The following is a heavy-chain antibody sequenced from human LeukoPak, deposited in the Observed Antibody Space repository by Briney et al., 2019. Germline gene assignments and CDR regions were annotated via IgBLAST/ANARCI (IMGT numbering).Heavy chain of an antibody. Sequence: SETLSLTCAVYGGSFSGYYWSWIRQPPGKGLEWIGEINHSGSTNYNPSLKSRVTISVDTSKNQFSLKLSSVTAADTAVYYCARAEVLLWFGESPGVFDPWGQGTLVTVSS. CDR2: INHSGST. CDR1: GGSFSGYY. V-gene: IGHV4-34*01. D-gene: IGHD3-10*01. CDR3: ARAEVLLWFGESPGVFDP. J-gene: IGHJ5*02.